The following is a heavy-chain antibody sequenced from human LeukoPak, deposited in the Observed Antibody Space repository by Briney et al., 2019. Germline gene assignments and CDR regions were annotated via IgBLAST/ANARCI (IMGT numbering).Heavy chain of an antibody. Sequence: SETLSLTCTVSGGSISSSSYYWGWIRQPPGKGLEWIGSIYYSGSTYYNPPLKSRVTISVDTSKNQFSLKLSSVTAADTAVYYCAMPYGSGSYYYWGQGTLVTVSS. CDR3: AMPYGSGSYYY. D-gene: IGHD3-10*01. CDR1: GGSISSSSYY. CDR2: IYYSGST. V-gene: IGHV4-39*01. J-gene: IGHJ4*02.